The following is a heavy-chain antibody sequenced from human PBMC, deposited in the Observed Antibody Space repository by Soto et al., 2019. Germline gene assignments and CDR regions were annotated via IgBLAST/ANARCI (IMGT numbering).Heavy chain of an antibody. CDR2: ISPYNVKT. J-gene: IGHJ3*02. CDR3: AKDRYSCNCCDAVEI. V-gene: IGHV1-18*01. D-gene: IGHD5-18*01. CDR1: GYKFTSYG. Sequence: QAQLVQSGPEVKKPGASVSISCKASGYKFTSYGFIWVRQAPGHGLEWVGVISPYNVKTEYAQNARGRYTLTTDTPKCTAYMYLRSLRSADTAVYSCAKDRYSCNCCDAVEIWGQGTTVIVSS.